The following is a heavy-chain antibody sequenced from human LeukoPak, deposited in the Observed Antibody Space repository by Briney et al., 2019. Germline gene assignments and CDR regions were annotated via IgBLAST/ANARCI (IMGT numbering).Heavy chain of an antibody. CDR1: GGSFSGYY. J-gene: IGHJ5*02. D-gene: IGHD2-2*01. V-gene: IGHV4-34*01. CDR2: INHSGST. Sequence: SETLSLTCAVYGGSFSGYYWSWIRQPPGKGLEWIGEINHSGSTNYNPSLKSRVTISVDTSKNQFSLKLSSVTAADTAVYYCARGRLTLGCCSSTSCYGRNWFDPWGQGTLVTVSS. CDR3: ARGRLTLGCCSSTSCYGRNWFDP.